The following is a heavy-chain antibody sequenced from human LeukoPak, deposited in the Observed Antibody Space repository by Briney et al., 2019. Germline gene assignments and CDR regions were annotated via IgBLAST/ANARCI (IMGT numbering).Heavy chain of an antibody. J-gene: IGHJ1*01. V-gene: IGHV3-74*01. CDR2: INSDGSST. CDR3: AREEQWLVLGIQH. D-gene: IGHD6-19*01. CDR1: GFTLSSYW. Sequence: GGSLRLSCAASGFTLSSYWMHWVRQAPGKGLVWVSRINSDGSSTSYADSVKGRFTISRDNAKNTLYLQMNSLRAEDTAVYYCAREEQWLVLGIQHWGQGTLVTVSP.